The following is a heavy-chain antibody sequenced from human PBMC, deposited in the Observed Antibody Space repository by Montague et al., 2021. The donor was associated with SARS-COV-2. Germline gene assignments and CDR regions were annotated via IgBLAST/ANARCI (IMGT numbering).Heavy chain of an antibody. CDR1: GYSISSGYY. D-gene: IGHD4-11*01. V-gene: IGHV4-38-2*02. CDR2: IYHSGST. CDR3: AVNSNYYYYYGMDV. J-gene: IGHJ6*02. Sequence: SETLSLTCTVSGYSISSGYYWGWIRQPPGKGLEWIGSIYHSGSTYYNKSLKSRVTISADTSKNQFSLKLSSVTAADTAVYYWAVNSNYYYYYGMDVWGQGTTVTVSS.